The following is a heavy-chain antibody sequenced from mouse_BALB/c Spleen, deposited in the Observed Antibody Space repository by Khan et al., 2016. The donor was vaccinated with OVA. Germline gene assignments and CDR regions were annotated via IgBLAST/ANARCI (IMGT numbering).Heavy chain of an antibody. CDR2: ISSGGDYT. D-gene: IGHD4-1*01. V-gene: IGHV5-6*01. Sequence: EVMLVESGGDLVKPRGSLKLSCAASGFTFSSYSMSWVRQTPDKRLELVATISSGGDYTYYPDSVKGRFTISRDNATNTLYLQMSSLKSEDTAMYYCASHLTGSFAYWGQGTLVTVSA. CDR3: ASHLTGSFAY. J-gene: IGHJ3*01. CDR1: GFTFSSYS.